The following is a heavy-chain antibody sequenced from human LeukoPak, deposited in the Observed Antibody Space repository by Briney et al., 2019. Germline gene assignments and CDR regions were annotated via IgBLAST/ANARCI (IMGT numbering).Heavy chain of an antibody. CDR1: GYTFTSYG. Sequence: ASVKVSCKASGYTFTSYGISRVRQAPGQGLEWVGWIRGDNGNTNYAQKLQGRVTMTTDTSTSTAYMELRSLGSDETAVYYCARVDLLTGYYFFDYWGRGTLVTVSS. CDR3: ARVDLLTGYYFFDY. J-gene: IGHJ4*02. D-gene: IGHD3-9*01. CDR2: IRGDNGNT. V-gene: IGHV1-18*01.